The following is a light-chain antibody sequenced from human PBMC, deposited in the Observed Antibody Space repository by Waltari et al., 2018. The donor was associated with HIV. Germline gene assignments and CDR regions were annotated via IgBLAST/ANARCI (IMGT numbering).Light chain of an antibody. J-gene: IGKJ2*01. Sequence: DIHLTQSPAYLSASVGDRVPLTCRASEGISRFLALYQQEPGKAPKLLIYTASTLQSGVPSRFSGSGSGTEFTLTVTSLQPEDFATYYCQQFKSYPFTFGQGTELGIK. CDR3: QQFKSYPFT. CDR1: EGISRF. CDR2: TAS. V-gene: IGKV1-9*01.